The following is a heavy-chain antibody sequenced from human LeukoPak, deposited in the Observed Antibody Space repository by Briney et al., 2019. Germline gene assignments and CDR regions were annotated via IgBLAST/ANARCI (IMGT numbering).Heavy chain of an antibody. CDR3: ARVYCGSTNCYDDRGWFDP. Sequence: GASVKVSCKASGGTFSSHTISWVRQAPGQGLEWMGGIIPIFGTASYAQKFQGRVTITADESTTTAYMELSSLRSEDTAVYYCARVYCGSTNCYDDRGWFDPWGQGTLVTVSS. CDR2: IIPIFGTA. V-gene: IGHV1-69*13. CDR1: GGTFSSHT. J-gene: IGHJ5*02. D-gene: IGHD2-2*01.